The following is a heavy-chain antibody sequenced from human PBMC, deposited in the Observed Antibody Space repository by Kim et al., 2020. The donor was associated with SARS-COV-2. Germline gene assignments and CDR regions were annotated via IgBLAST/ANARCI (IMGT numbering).Heavy chain of an antibody. CDR3: ARDRNWWFDP. J-gene: IGHJ5*02. Sequence: GAKNDEHRVKGRVAMTRDTSINTVYMEFNRLRSDDTAIYYCARDRNWWFDPWGQGTLVTVSS. V-gene: IGHV1-2*02. CDR2: GAK.